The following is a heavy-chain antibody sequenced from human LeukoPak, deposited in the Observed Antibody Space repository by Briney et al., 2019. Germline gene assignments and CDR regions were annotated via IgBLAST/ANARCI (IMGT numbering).Heavy chain of an antibody. V-gene: IGHV4-59*01. CDR2: IYYSGST. CDR1: GGSISSYY. CDR3: TRGTAVYGGNSPYYFDY. Sequence: SETLSLTCTVPGGSISSYYWSWIRQPPGKGLEWIGYIYYSGSTNYNPSLKSRVSISVDTSKNQFSLKLTSVTTADTAVYYCTRGTAVYGGNSPYYFDYWGQGTLVTVPS. J-gene: IGHJ4*02. D-gene: IGHD4-23*01.